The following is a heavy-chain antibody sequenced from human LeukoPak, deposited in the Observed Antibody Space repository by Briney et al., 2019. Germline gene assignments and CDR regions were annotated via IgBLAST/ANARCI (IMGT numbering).Heavy chain of an antibody. D-gene: IGHD1-26*01. Sequence: GRSLRLSCAASGFTFSSYAMSWVRQAPGKGLEWVSAISGSGGSTYYADSVKGRFTISRDNSKNTLYLQMNSLSAEDTAVYYCAKDPSGSYQPFFDYWGQGTLVTVSS. CDR3: AKDPSGSYQPFFDY. CDR1: GFTFSSYA. J-gene: IGHJ4*02. V-gene: IGHV3-23*01. CDR2: ISGSGGST.